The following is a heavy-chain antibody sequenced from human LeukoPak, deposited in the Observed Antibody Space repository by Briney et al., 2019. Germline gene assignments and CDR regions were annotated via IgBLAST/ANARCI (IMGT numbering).Heavy chain of an antibody. CDR1: GYTFTSYG. J-gene: IGHJ4*02. D-gene: IGHD2-2*02. V-gene: IGHV1-18*01. Sequence: ASVKVSCKASGYTFTSYGISWVRLAPGQGLEWMGWISTYNGNTNYAQKFQGRVTMTTDTSTNTAYMEVRSLRSDDTAVYYCARGSGYCSTTSCYISYWGQGTLVTVSS. CDR3: ARGSGYCSTTSCYISY. CDR2: ISTYNGNT.